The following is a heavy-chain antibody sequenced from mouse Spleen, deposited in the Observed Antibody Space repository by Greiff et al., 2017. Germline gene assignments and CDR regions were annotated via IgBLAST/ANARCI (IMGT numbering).Heavy chain of an antibody. J-gene: IGHJ2*01. V-gene: IGHV1-87*01. CDR1: GYTFTSYW. CDR3: ARGDYGYV. D-gene: IGHD1-2*01. Sequence: SGAELARPGASVKLSCKASGYTFTSYWMQWVKQRPGQGLEWIGAIYPGDGDTRYTQKFKGKATLTADKSSSTAYMQLSSLASEDSAVYYCARGDYGYVWGQGTTLTVSS. CDR2: IYPGDGDT.